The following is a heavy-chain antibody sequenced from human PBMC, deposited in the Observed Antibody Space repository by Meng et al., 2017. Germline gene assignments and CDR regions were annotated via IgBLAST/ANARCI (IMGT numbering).Heavy chain of an antibody. Sequence: ASVKVSCKSSGYMFTAYYIHWVRQAPGQGLEWMGHIKPQSGDTLYAQKFQGRVSMTRDTSISTACLELIGLTSDDTAVYYCARDENISAAGYLFGDYWGHGTLVTVSS. CDR2: IKPQSGDT. CDR3: ARDENISAAGYLFGDY. J-gene: IGHJ4*01. V-gene: IGHV1-2*06. CDR1: GYMFTAYY. D-gene: IGHD6-13*01.